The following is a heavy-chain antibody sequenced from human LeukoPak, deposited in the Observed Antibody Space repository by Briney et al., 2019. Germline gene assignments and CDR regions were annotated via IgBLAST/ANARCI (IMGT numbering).Heavy chain of an antibody. CDR3: ARERAYCGGDCAAPDY. J-gene: IGHJ4*02. CDR1: GGSFSGYY. Sequence: SETLSLTCAVYGGSFSGYYWTWIRQPPGKGLEWIGDINHSGSTNYNPSLKSRVTISVDTSKNQFSLELRSVTAADTAVYYCARERAYCGGDCAAPDYWGQGTLVTVSS. CDR2: INHSGST. V-gene: IGHV4-34*01. D-gene: IGHD2-21*02.